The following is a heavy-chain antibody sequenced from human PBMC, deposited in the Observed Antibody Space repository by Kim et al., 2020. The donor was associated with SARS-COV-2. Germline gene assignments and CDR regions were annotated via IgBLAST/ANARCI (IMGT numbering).Heavy chain of an antibody. CDR3: ARLYSGSYSGAPGFDY. CDR1: GGSFSGYY. Sequence: SETLSLTCAVYGGSFSGYYWSWIRQPPGKGLEWIGEINHSGSTNYNPSLKSRVTISVDTSKNQFSLKLSSVTAADTAVYYCARLYSGSYSGAPGFDYWGQGTLVTVSS. CDR2: INHSGST. D-gene: IGHD1-26*01. J-gene: IGHJ4*02. V-gene: IGHV4-34*01.